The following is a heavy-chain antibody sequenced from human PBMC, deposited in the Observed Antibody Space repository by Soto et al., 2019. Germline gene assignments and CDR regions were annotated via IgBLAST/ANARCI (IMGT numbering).Heavy chain of an antibody. D-gene: IGHD3-16*01. CDR3: AGGVAVACTFQFFLRFDG. J-gene: IGHJ4*03. CDR2: ISGSGGST. Sequence: GGSLRLSCAASGFTFSSYAMSWVRQAPGKGLEWVSAISGSGGSTYYADSVKGRFTISRDNSKNTLYLQMNSLRAEDTAVYYCAGGVAVACTFQFFLRFDGLGQRTQVTVSP. V-gene: IGHV3-23*01. CDR1: GFTFSSYA.